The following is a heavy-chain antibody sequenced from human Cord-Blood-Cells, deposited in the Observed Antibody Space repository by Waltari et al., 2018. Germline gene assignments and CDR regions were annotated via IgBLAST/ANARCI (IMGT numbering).Heavy chain of an antibody. D-gene: IGHD3-10*01. CDR3: ARDSVGLGEGQMKTIDY. CDR1: GYTFTSYG. V-gene: IGHV1-18*01. J-gene: IGHJ4*02. Sequence: QVQLVQSGAEVKKPGASVKVSCKASGYTFTSYGISWVRQAPRQGLEWMGWISAYNGNTNYAQKLQGRGTMTTDTSTSKAYMELRSLGSDDTAVYYCARDSVGLGEGQMKTIDYWGQGTLVTVSS. CDR2: ISAYNGNT.